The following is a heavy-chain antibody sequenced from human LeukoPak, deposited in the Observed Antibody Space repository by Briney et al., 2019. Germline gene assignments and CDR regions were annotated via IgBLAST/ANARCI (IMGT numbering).Heavy chain of an antibody. CDR3: ARDYYDSTLS. V-gene: IGHV3-48*04. Sequence: PGGSLRLSCTASGLSFSLYSMNWVRQAPGKGLEWVSYISYSGSTIYYADSVKGRFTTSRDNAKNSLYLQMNSLRAEDTAVYFCARDYYDSTLSWGQGTLVTVSS. D-gene: IGHD3-22*01. CDR1: GLSFSLYS. J-gene: IGHJ5*02. CDR2: ISYSGSTI.